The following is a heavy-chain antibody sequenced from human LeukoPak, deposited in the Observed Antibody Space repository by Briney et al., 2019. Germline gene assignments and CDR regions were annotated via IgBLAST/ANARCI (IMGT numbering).Heavy chain of an antibody. J-gene: IGHJ4*02. V-gene: IGHV3-74*01. CDR2: INSDGSST. D-gene: IGHD3-10*01. CDR1: GFTFSAYA. Sequence: GGSLRLSCEASGFTFSAYAMTWVRQAPGKGLVWVSRINSDGSSTFYADSVKGRFTTSRDNAENTVYLQMNSLRADDTAVYYCARIPGGSGSQYDYWGQGTLVIVSS. CDR3: ARIPGGSGSQYDY.